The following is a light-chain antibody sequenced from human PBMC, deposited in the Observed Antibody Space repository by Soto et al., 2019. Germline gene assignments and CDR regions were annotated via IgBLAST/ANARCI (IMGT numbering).Light chain of an antibody. V-gene: IGLV1-40*01. CDR3: QAYDSSLRVL. CDR2: CNS. CDR1: SSNIGAGYD. J-gene: IGLJ2*01. Sequence: QAVVTQPPSVSGAPGQRVTISCTGSSSNIGAGYDVHWYQQLPGTAPKLLIYCNSNRPSGVPDRFSGSKSGTSASLAITGSQAEDEDDYYCQAYDSSLRVLFGGGTKLTVL.